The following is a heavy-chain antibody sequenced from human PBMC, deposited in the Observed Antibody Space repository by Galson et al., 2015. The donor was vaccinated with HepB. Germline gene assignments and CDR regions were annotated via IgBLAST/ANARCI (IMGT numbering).Heavy chain of an antibody. CDR3: TREPTDYGDLLVYFDY. J-gene: IGHJ4*02. D-gene: IGHD4-17*01. Sequence: SLRLSCAASGFTFGDYAMSWFRQAPGKGLEWVGFIRSKAYGGTTEYAASVKGRFTISRDDSKSIAYLQMNSLKTEDTAVYYCTREPTDYGDLLVYFDYWGQGTLVTVSS. V-gene: IGHV3-49*03. CDR1: GFTFGDYA. CDR2: IRSKAYGGTT.